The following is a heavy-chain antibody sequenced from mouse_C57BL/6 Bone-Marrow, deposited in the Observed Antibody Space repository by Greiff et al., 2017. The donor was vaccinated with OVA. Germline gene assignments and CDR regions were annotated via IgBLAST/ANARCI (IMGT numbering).Heavy chain of an antibody. CDR3: ASGNYYDYDEASYYAMDY. CDR1: GYTFTSYW. J-gene: IGHJ4*01. V-gene: IGHV1-69*01. CDR2: IDPSDSYT. D-gene: IGHD2-4*01. Sequence: QVQLQQPGAALVMPGASVKLSCKASGYTFTSYWMHWVQQRPGQGLEWIGEIDPSDSYTNYNQKFKGKSTFTVDKSSSTAYMQLSRLTSEDSAVYYCASGNYYDYDEASYYAMDYWGQGTSVTVSS.